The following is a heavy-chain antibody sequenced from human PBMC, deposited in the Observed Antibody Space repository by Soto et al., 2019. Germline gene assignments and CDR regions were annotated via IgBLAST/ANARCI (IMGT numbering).Heavy chain of an antibody. Sequence: TLSLTCTVSDGSIISSTYYWGWVRQPPGRGLEWIGNIYYSGSTFYNPSLKSRVTVSIDTSKNQFSLSLGSLTAADTAVYYCARVLTGSRAFDYWGQRALVTVSS. J-gene: IGHJ4*02. V-gene: IGHV4-39*01. CDR3: ARVLTGSRAFDY. CDR2: IYYSGST. D-gene: IGHD1-20*01. CDR1: DGSIISSTYY.